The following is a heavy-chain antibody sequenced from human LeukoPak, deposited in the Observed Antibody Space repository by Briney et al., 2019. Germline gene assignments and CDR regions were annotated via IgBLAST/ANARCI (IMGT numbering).Heavy chain of an antibody. J-gene: IGHJ4*02. V-gene: IGHV3-20*04. CDR1: GFTFDDYG. CDR2: INWNGGNT. Sequence: PGGSLRLSCAASGFTFDDYGMNWVRQAPGKGLEWVSAINWNGGNTDYADSVKGRFTISRDNAKNTLYLQMNSLRAEDTAFYYCVRRDTALVTYYFDYWGQGALVTVSS. D-gene: IGHD5-18*01. CDR3: VRRDTALVTYYFDY.